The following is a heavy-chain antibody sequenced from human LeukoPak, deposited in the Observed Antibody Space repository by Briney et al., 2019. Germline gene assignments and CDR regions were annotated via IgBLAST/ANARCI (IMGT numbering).Heavy chain of an antibody. CDR3: ARVGYSSSFDY. CDR2: INPSGGNT. CDR1: GYTFTNYY. D-gene: IGHD6-6*01. V-gene: IGHV1-46*01. Sequence: ASVKVSCKASGYTFTNYYIHWVRQAPGQGLEWMGLINPSGGNTNYAQNFQGRVTMTRDTSTSTVYMGLSSLRSEDTAVYYCARVGYSSSFDYWGQGTLVTVSS. J-gene: IGHJ4*02.